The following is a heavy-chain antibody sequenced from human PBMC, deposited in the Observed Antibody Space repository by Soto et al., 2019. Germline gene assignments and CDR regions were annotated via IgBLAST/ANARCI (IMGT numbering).Heavy chain of an antibody. CDR3: AREETSVDFWSGYYYYMDV. CDR2: INPSGGST. D-gene: IGHD3-3*01. V-gene: IGHV1-46*03. Sequence: ASVKVSCKASGYTFTIYYMHWVRQAPGQGLEWMGIINPSGGSTSYAQKFQGRVTMTRDTSTGTVYMELSSLRSEDTAVYYCAREETSVDFWSGYYYYMDVWGKGTTVTVSS. CDR1: GYTFTIYY. J-gene: IGHJ6*03.